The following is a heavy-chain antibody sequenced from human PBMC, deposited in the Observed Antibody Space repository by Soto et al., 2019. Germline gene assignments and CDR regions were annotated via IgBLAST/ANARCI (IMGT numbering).Heavy chain of an antibody. V-gene: IGHV1-2*02. D-gene: IGHD3-10*01. Sequence: ASVKVSCKASGYTFTGYYMHWVRQAPGQGLEWMGWINPNSGGTNYAQKFQGRVTMTRDTSISTAYMELSRLRSDDTAVYYCARIWFGELSSYYGMDVWGQGTTVTVSS. J-gene: IGHJ6*02. CDR1: GYTFTGYY. CDR2: INPNSGGT. CDR3: ARIWFGELSSYYGMDV.